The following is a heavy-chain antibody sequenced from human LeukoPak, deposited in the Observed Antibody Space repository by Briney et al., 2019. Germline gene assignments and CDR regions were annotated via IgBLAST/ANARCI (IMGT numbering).Heavy chain of an antibody. CDR3: ARGVYDFWSGYSASYFDY. CDR2: IYHSGST. J-gene: IGHJ4*02. V-gene: IGHV4-38-2*01. Sequence: SETLSLTCAVSGYSISSGYYWGWIRQPPGKGLEWIGSIYHSGSTYYNPSLKSRVTISVDTSKNQLSLKLSSVTAADTAVYYCARGVYDFWSGYSASYFDYWGQGTLVTVSS. D-gene: IGHD3-3*01. CDR1: GYSISSGYY.